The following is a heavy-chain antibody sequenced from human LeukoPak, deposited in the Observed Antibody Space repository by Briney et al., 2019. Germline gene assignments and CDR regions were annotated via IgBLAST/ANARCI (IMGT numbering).Heavy chain of an antibody. CDR3: ARDAIVYYYYYMDV. J-gene: IGHJ6*03. D-gene: IGHD2-15*01. Sequence: PGRSLRLSCAASAFTFSSYTLHWVRQAPGKGLEWVAVISYDGSNEYYADSVKGRFIISRDNSKNTLYLQMNSLRAEDTAVYYCARDAIVYYYYYMDVWGKGTTVTVSS. CDR1: AFTFSSYT. CDR2: ISYDGSNE. V-gene: IGHV3-30*04.